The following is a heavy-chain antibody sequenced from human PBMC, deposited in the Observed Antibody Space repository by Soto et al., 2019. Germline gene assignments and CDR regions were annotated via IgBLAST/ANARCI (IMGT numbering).Heavy chain of an antibody. CDR3: AVHGGSARYSSSSGYYYYGMDV. CDR2: IIPIFGTA. D-gene: IGHD6-6*01. V-gene: IGHV1-69*13. CDR1: GGTFSSYA. Sequence: SVKVSCKASGGTFSSYAISWVRQAPGQGLEWMGGIIPIFGTANYAQKFQGRVTITADESTSTAYMELSSLRSEDTAVYYCAVHGGSARYSSSSGYYYYGMDVWGQGTTVTVSS. J-gene: IGHJ6*02.